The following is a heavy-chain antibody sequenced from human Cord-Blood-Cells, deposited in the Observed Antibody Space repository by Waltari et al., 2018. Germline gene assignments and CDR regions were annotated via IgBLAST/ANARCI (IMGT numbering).Heavy chain of an antibody. J-gene: IGHJ5*02. CDR2: IYYSGSS. CDR1: GGSISSGDYY. CDR3: AGGCSSTSCYNWFDP. Sequence: QVQLQESGPGLVKPSQTLSLTCTVSGGSISSGDYYWSWIRQPPGKGLEWIGYIYYSGSSYYNPSLKSRVTISVDTSKNQFSLKLSSVTAADTAVYYCAGGCSSTSCYNWFDPWGQGTLVTVSS. D-gene: IGHD2-2*01. V-gene: IGHV4-30-4*08.